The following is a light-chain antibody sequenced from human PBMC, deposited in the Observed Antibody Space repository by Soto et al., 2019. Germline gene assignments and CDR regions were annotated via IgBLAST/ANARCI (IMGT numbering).Light chain of an antibody. V-gene: IGKV3-20*01. CDR3: QQYGSSGT. J-gene: IGKJ1*01. CDR1: QSVSNNY. CDR2: GAS. Sequence: EIVLTQSPGTLSLSPGARATLSCMASQSVSNNYLAWYQQKPGQAPRLLTYGASNRATGIPDRFSGSGSGTDFTLTISRLEPEDFAVYYCQQYGSSGTFGQGTKVEIK.